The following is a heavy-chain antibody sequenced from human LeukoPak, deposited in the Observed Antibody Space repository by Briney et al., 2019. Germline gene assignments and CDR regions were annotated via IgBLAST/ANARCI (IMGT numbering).Heavy chain of an antibody. CDR3: ASVAEYSYGYGY. D-gene: IGHD5-18*01. Sequence: ASVRVSCKASGHTFTGYYMHWVRQAPGQGLEWMGWINPNSGGTNYAQKFQGRVTMTRDTSISTAYMELSRLRSDDTAVYYCASVAEYSYGYGYWGQGTLVTVSS. CDR2: INPNSGGT. CDR1: GHTFTGYY. V-gene: IGHV1-2*02. J-gene: IGHJ4*02.